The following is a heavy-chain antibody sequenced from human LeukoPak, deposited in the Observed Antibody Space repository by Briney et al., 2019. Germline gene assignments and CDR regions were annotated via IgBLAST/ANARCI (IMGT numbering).Heavy chain of an antibody. J-gene: IGHJ4*02. Sequence: SETLSLTCTVSGGSISTNSYYWGWIRQPPGKGLEWIGEINHSGSTNYNPSPKSRVTISVDTSKNQFSLKLSSVTAADTAVYYCARLRYQPLSIDYWGQGTLVTVSS. CDR1: GGSISTNSYY. CDR3: ARLRYQPLSIDY. CDR2: INHSGST. D-gene: IGHD2-2*01. V-gene: IGHV4-39*07.